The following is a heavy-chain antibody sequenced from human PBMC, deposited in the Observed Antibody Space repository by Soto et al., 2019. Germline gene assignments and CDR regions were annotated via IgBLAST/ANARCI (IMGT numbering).Heavy chain of an antibody. Sequence: TLSLTCTVSGASITGSSYWSWIRQPAGKGLEWIGRFSLSGTTNYNPSLRSRVTMSADVSKNQFSLRLTSVTAADTALYYCARGMTPPGAPAWYYFDSWGQGTLVTVSS. CDR2: FSLSGTT. CDR1: GASITGSSY. D-gene: IGHD2-8*02. J-gene: IGHJ4*02. V-gene: IGHV4-61*02. CDR3: ARGMTPPGAPAWYYFDS.